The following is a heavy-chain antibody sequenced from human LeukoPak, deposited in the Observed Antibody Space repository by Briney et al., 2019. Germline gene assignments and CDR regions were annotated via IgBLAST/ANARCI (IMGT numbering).Heavy chain of an antibody. CDR1: GFTFDDYA. Sequence: GGSLRLSCAASGFTFDDYAMHWVRQAPGKGLEWVSGSSWNSGSIDYADSVKGRFTISRDNAKNSLYLQMNSLRVEDTAVYYCARAPTVLVGYCSSSSCQADYWGQGTLVTVSS. CDR2: SSWNSGSI. V-gene: IGHV3-9*01. D-gene: IGHD2-2*01. J-gene: IGHJ4*02. CDR3: ARAPTVLVGYCSSSSCQADY.